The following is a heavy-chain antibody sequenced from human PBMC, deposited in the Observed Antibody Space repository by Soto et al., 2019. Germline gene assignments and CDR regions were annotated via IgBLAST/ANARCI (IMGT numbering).Heavy chain of an antibody. CDR3: ARSRAATLSTPYYFDY. CDR2: IYYSGST. CDR1: GGSISSYY. D-gene: IGHD6-25*01. Sequence: PSETLSLTCTVSGGSISSYYWSWIRQPPGKGLEWIGYIYYSGSTNYNPSLKSRVTISVDTSKNQFSLNLSSVTAADTAVYYCARSRAATLSTPYYFDYWGQGTLVTVSS. V-gene: IGHV4-59*01. J-gene: IGHJ4*02.